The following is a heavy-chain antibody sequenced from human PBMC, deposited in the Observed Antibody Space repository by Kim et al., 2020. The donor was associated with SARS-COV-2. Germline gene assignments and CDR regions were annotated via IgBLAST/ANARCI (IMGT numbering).Heavy chain of an antibody. D-gene: IGHD6-19*01. CDR1: GGSISSYY. CDR2: IYYSGST. Sequence: SETLSLTCTVSGGSISSYYWSWIRQPPGKGLEWIGYIYYSGSTNYNPSLKSRVTISVDTSKNQFSLKLSSVTAADTAVYYCARDGSGWTGYWFDPWGQGTLVTVSS. V-gene: IGHV4-59*13. J-gene: IGHJ5*02. CDR3: ARDGSGWTGYWFDP.